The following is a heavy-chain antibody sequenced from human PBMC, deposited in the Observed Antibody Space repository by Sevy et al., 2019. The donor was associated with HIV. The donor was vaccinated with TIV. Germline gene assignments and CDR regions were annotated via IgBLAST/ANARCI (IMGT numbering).Heavy chain of an antibody. CDR1: GGSISSYY. Sequence: SETLSLTCAVSGGSISSYYWGWIRQPPGKGLEWIADISYSGSTNYNPPLQSRVTISVDTSKSQFSLRLSSVTAADTAVYYCARYDRIAETGDNWFDAWGQGTMVTVSS. V-gene: IGHV4-59*01. J-gene: IGHJ5*02. CDR3: ARYDRIAETGDNWFDA. D-gene: IGHD6-13*01. CDR2: ISYSGST.